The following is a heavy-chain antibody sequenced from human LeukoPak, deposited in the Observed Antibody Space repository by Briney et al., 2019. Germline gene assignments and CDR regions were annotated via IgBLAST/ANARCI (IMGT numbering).Heavy chain of an antibody. CDR2: IYYSGST. CDR3: VRPQERGGAFDI. CDR1: GFTFSSYSMN. D-gene: IGHD2-15*01. J-gene: IGHJ3*02. V-gene: IGHV4-39*01. Sequence: GSLRLSCAASGFTFSSYSMNWVRQAPGKGLEWIGSIYYSGSTYYNPSLKSRVTISVDTSKNQFSLKLSSVTAADTAVYYCVRPQERGGAFDIWGQGTMVTVSS.